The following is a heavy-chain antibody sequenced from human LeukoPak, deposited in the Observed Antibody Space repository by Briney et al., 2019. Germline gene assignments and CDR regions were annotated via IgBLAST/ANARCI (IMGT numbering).Heavy chain of an antibody. V-gene: IGHV3-23*01. CDR2: ISSGGGDT. Sequence: GGSLRLSCAASGFTFNSYGMSWVRQAPGKGLEWVSAISSGGGDTYYADSVKGRFTISRDNSKNTLYLQMNSLKAEDTAVYYCAKRCDYRYDWNYFDSWGQGTLVTVSS. D-gene: IGHD4-17*01. J-gene: IGHJ4*02. CDR1: GFTFNSYG. CDR3: AKRCDYRYDWNYFDS.